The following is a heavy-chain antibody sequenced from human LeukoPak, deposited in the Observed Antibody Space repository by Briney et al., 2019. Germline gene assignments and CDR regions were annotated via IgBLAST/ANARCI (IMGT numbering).Heavy chain of an antibody. CDR3: ARETEMANLDY. J-gene: IGHJ4*02. Sequence: GGSLRLSCTAPGFTFSSYWMNWVRQAPGKGLEWVANIKQDGSEKYYVDSVKGRFTISRDNAKKSLYLQMNSLRAEDTAVYYCARETEMANLDYWGQGTLVAVSS. V-gene: IGHV3-7*04. CDR2: IKQDGSEK. CDR1: GFTFSSYW. D-gene: IGHD5-24*01.